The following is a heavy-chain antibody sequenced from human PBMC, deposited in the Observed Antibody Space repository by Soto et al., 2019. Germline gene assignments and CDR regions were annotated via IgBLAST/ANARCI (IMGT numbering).Heavy chain of an antibody. J-gene: IGHJ4*02. CDR3: ASDAGFGLLHYFDY. CDR2: LYYSGST. D-gene: IGHD3-10*01. V-gene: IGHV4-31*03. CDR1: GGSISSGGYY. Sequence: SETLSLTCTVSGGSISSGGYYWSWIRQHPGKGLEWIGYLYYSGSTYYNPSLKSRVTISVDTSKNQFSLKLSSVTAADTAVYYCASDAGFGLLHYFDYWGQGTLVTVSS.